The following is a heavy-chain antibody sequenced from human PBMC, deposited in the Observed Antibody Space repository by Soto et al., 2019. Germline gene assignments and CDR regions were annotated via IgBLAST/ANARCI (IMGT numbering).Heavy chain of an antibody. J-gene: IGHJ6*03. CDR2: ISAYNGNT. V-gene: IGHV1-18*01. D-gene: IGHD6-6*01. Sequence: ASVKVSCKASGYTFTSYGISWVRQAPGQGLEWMGWISAYNGNTNYAQKLQGRVTMTTDTSTSTAYMELRSLRSDDTAVYYCARESYYSSSSQNYYYYMDVWGKGTTVTVSS. CDR1: GYTFTSYG. CDR3: ARESYYSSSSQNYYYYMDV.